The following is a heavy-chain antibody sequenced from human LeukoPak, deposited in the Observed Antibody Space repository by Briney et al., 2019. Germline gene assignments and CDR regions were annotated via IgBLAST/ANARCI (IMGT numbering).Heavy chain of an antibody. CDR1: GFTVSSNY. V-gene: IGHV3-66*01. CDR2: IYSSDGA. Sequence: GGSLRLSCVASGFTVSSNYMSWVRQAPGKGLEWVSLIYSSDGAYYADSVKGRITISRDNSKNTLYLQMNSLRAEDTAVYYCARDADSWGQGTLVTVSS. CDR3: ARDADS. J-gene: IGHJ4*02.